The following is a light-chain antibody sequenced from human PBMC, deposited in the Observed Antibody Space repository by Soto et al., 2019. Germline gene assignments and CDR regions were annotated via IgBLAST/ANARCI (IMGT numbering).Light chain of an antibody. V-gene: IGLV1-40*01. Sequence: QYVLTQPPSVSGAPGQRVTISCTGSSSNIGAVFDVHCYQQVPGTAPKLLIYENTKRPSGVPDRFSGSKSGTSASLAITGLQAEDEADYYCQSYDSGLSGWLFGGGTKLTVL. CDR2: ENT. CDR1: SSNIGAVFD. J-gene: IGLJ2*01. CDR3: QSYDSGLSGWL.